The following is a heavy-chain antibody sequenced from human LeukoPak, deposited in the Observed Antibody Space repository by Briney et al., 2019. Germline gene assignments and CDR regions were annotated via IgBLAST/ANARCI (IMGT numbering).Heavy chain of an antibody. CDR1: GGSISSYY. D-gene: IGHD1-1*01. J-gene: IGHJ2*01. CDR2: IYYNENT. CDR3: ARILLSATGDRWYFDL. Sequence: SETLSLTCTVSGGSISSYYWSWIRQPPGKGLEWIGYIYYNENTKYNPSLKSRVTISVDTSKNHFSLNLSSVTAADTAVYYCARILLSATGDRWYFDLWGRGTVVTVSS. V-gene: IGHV4-59*01.